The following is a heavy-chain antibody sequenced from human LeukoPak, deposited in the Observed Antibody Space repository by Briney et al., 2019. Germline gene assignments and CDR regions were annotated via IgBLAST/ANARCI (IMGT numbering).Heavy chain of an antibody. D-gene: IGHD3-10*01. CDR2: IKQDGSEK. J-gene: IGHJ4*02. V-gene: IGHV3-7*01. CDR3: ARNYYGSGSYYNNPSGFDY. CDR1: GFTFSSYW. Sequence: PGGSLRLSCAASGFTFSSYWMSWVRQAPGKGLEWVANIKQDGSEKYYVDSVKGRFTISRDSAKNSLYLQMNSLRAEDTAVYYCARNYYGSGSYYNNPSGFDYWGQGTLVTVSS.